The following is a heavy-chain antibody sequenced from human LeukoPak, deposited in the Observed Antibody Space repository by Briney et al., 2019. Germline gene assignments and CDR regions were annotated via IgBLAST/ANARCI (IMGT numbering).Heavy chain of an antibody. D-gene: IGHD1-26*01. J-gene: IGHJ4*02. CDR2: ISGSGGST. CDR3: AKDPIFSGSYGVFDY. V-gene: IGHV3-23*01. CDR1: GFTFRSYA. Sequence: GGSLRLSCAASGFTFRSYAMSWVRQAPGKGLEWVSAISGSGGSTYYADSVKGRFTISRDNSKNTLYLQMNSLRAEDTAVYYCAKDPIFSGSYGVFDYWGLGTLVTVSS.